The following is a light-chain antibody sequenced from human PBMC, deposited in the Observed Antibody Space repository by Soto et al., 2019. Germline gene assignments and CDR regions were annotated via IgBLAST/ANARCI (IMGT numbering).Light chain of an antibody. Sequence: PGERAPLSCRASQSVSRYIAWYQVKPGQAPRLLIYEASSRATGIPDRFSGGGSGTDFTLSISKVEPEDFAVCYCQQYGRPPRATFGQGTRLEIK. CDR1: QSVSRY. J-gene: IGKJ5*01. CDR3: QQYGRPPRAT. CDR2: EAS. V-gene: IGKV3-20*01.